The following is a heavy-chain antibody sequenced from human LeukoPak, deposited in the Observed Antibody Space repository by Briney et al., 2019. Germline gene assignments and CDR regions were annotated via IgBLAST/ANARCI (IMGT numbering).Heavy chain of an antibody. V-gene: IGHV3-33*01. D-gene: IGHD3-10*01. J-gene: IGHJ4*02. CDR3: ARDRDYYFDY. CDR2: IWYDGSNK. Sequence: PGRSLRLSCAASGFTFSSYGMHWVRQAPGKGLEWVAVIWYDGSNKYYADSVKGRFTISRDNSKNTLYLRMNSLRAEDTAVYYCARDRDYYFDYWGQGTLVTVSS. CDR1: GFTFSSYG.